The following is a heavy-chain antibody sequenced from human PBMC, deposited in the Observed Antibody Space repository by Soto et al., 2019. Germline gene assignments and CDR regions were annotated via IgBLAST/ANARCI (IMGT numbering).Heavy chain of an antibody. V-gene: IGHV3-33*01. CDR3: ARGLRAAAGRDYFQY. D-gene: IGHD6-13*01. Sequence: QVQLVESGGGVVQPGRSLTLSCAASGFIFSRYGMHWVRQAPGKGLQWVAVIWYDGSNTYYADSVKGRFTISRDNSKNTLYLQMNSLRAEDTAVYYCARGLRAAAGRDYFQYWGQGTLVTVSS. CDR2: IWYDGSNT. CDR1: GFIFSRYG. J-gene: IGHJ1*01.